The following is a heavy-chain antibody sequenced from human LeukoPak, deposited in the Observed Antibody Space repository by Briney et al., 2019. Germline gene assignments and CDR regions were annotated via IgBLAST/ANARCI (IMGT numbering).Heavy chain of an antibody. V-gene: IGHV5-51*01. CDR2: IYPGDSDT. J-gene: IGHJ6*03. CDR3: VRHREEIRPGSDYSFYYDLDG. D-gene: IGHD3-10*01. Sequence: GESLKISCKGSGHSFTNYWIGCVRHMSGKGLEWMGFIYPGDSDTRYSPSFRGQVTISADISVIPAYLQWSSMKASDTATSYCVRHREEIRPGSDYSFYYDLDGWGKGTTVTVSS. CDR1: GHSFTNYW.